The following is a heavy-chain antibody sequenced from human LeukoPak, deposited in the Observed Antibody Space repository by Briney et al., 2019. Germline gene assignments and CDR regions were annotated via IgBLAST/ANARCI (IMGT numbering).Heavy chain of an antibody. V-gene: IGHV1-2*02. CDR2: LNPKNGGT. CDR1: GYTFTGYY. J-gene: IGHJ4*02. D-gene: IGHD1-26*01. CDR3: ARDRGTYMLSHFDY. Sequence: ASVKVSCTSSGYTFTGYYIHWVRQAPGQGLEWMGWLNPKNGGTNFARKFQARVTMTRDRSIDTIYMELSGLTSDDTAVYYCARDRGTYMLSHFDYWGQGTLVTVSS.